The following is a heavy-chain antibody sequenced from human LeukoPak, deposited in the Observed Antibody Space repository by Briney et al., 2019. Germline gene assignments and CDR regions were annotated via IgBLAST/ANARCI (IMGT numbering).Heavy chain of an antibody. J-gene: IGHJ4*02. V-gene: IGHV4-38-2*02. CDR2: IYHSGST. D-gene: IGHD6-13*01. Sequence: SETLSLTCTVSGYSISSGYYWGWIRQPPGKGLEWIGSIYHSGSTYYNPSLKSRVTISVDTSKNQFSLKLSSVTAADTAVYYCAREKAAAGDYWGQGTLVTVSS. CDR3: AREKAAAGDY. CDR1: GYSISSGYY.